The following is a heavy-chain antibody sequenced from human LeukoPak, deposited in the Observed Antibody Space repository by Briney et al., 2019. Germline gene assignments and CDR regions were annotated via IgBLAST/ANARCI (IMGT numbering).Heavy chain of an antibody. Sequence: GGSLRLSCAASGFTFSGYWMSWVRQAPGKGLEWVANIKQDGSEKYYVDSVKGRFTISRDNAKNSLYLQMNSLRAEDTAVYYCARGGVWFGEGFDYWGQGTLVTVSS. D-gene: IGHD3-10*01. V-gene: IGHV3-7*01. J-gene: IGHJ4*02. CDR1: GFTFSGYW. CDR2: IKQDGSEK. CDR3: ARGGVWFGEGFDY.